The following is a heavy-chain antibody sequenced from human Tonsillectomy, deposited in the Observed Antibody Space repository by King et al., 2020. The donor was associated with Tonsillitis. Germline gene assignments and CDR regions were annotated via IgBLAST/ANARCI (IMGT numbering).Heavy chain of an antibody. CDR3: ARGEHFDFWSGFSAFDY. D-gene: IGHD3-3*01. CDR1: GFSFSSYS. V-gene: IGHV3-48*01. CDR2: ISGSSSPI. Sequence: VQLVESGGGLVQPGGSLRLSCAASGFSFSSYSMNWVRQAPGRGLEWVSYISGSSSPIYYADSVKGRFTISRDNAKNSLSLQMNSLRAEETAVYYCARGEHFDFWSGFSAFDYWGQGTLVTVSS. J-gene: IGHJ4*02.